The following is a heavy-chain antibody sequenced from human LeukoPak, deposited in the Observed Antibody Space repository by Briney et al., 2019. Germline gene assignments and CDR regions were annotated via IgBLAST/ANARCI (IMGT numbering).Heavy chain of an antibody. D-gene: IGHD6-6*01. CDR3: ARDIASRRLDY. CDR2: IWYDGSNK. Sequence: PGRSLRLSCAASGFIFSSYAMHWVRQAPGKGLEWVAVIWYDGSNKYYADSVTGRFTISRDNSKNIVYLQVDSLRADDTAVYYCARDIASRRLDYWGQGTLVTVSS. V-gene: IGHV3-33*08. J-gene: IGHJ4*02. CDR1: GFIFSSYA.